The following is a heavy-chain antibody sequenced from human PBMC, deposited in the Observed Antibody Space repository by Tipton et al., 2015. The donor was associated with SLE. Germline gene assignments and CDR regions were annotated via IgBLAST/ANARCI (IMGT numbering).Heavy chain of an antibody. CDR1: GFTFSSYS. CDR3: AKPRGYSYGLDDAFDI. J-gene: IGHJ3*02. CDR2: IKQDGSEK. V-gene: IGHV3-7*05. D-gene: IGHD5-18*01. Sequence: SLRLSCAASGFTFSSYSMNWVRQAPGKGLEWVANIKQDGSEKYYVDSVKGRFTISRDNAKNSLYLQMNSLRAEDTAVYYCAKPRGYSYGLDDAFDIWGQGTMVTVSS.